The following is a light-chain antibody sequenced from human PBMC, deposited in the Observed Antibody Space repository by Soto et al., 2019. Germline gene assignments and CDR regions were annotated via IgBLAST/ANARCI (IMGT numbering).Light chain of an antibody. V-gene: IGKV3-15*01. CDR1: QSVGRN. CDR3: QEYSKWPLFT. J-gene: IGKJ3*01. CDR2: AAS. Sequence: EIVVTQSPGILSVSPGDRATLSCRASQSVGRNLAWYQQKPGQAPTLLIYAASTRATGLPTRFSGSGSGTDFTITISSLQSEDFAVYYWQEYSKWPLFTFGPGTRVDMK.